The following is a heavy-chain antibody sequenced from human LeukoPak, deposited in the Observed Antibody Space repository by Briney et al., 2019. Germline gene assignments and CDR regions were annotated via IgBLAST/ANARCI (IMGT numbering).Heavy chain of an antibody. CDR1: GFTFSSYA. CDR2: ISYDGSNK. J-gene: IGHJ2*01. Sequence: GGSLRLSCAASGFTFSSYAMHWVRQAPGKGLEWVAVISYDGSNKYYADSVKGRFTISRDNSKNTLYLQMNSLRAEDTAVYYCAREWVGYGDYVLHWYFDLWGRGTLVTVSS. V-gene: IGHV3-30-3*01. D-gene: IGHD4-17*01. CDR3: AREWVGYGDYVLHWYFDL.